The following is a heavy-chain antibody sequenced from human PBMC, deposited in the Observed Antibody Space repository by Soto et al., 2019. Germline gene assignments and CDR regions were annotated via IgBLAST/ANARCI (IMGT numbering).Heavy chain of an antibody. J-gene: IGHJ5*02. V-gene: IGHV4-38-2*02. CDR3: ARDRALDDFWSGYSINWFDP. D-gene: IGHD3-3*01. CDR1: GYSISSGYY. Sequence: PSETLSLTCSVSGYSISSGYYWGWIRQPPGKGQEWIGSIYHSGSTYYNPSLKSRVTISVDTSKNQFSLKLSSVTAADTAVYYCARDRALDDFWSGYSINWFDPWGQGTLVTVSS. CDR2: IYHSGST.